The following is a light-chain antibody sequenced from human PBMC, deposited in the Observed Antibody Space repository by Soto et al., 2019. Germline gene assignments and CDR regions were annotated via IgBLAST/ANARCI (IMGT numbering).Light chain of an antibody. J-gene: IGKJ5*01. CDR1: QSIITY. CDR3: QQSYNPPIT. Sequence: DIQMTQSPASLSASVGDRVTITCRASQSIITYLNWYQQKPGKAPELLIYAASSLQSGVPSRFSGSGSGTDFTLTISSLQPEDFATYYCQQSYNPPITFGQGTRLEIK. V-gene: IGKV1-39*01. CDR2: AAS.